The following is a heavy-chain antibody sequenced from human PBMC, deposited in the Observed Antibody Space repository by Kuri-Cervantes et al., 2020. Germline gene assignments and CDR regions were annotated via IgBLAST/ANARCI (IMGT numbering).Heavy chain of an antibody. CDR3: AHIGYYYGSGSLSWYFDY. CDR1: GFSLSASGGG. V-gene: IGHV2-5*01. Sequence: SGPTLVKPTQTLTLTCTFSGFSLSASGGGVGWIRQPPGKALEWLALIYWNDDKRYSPSLKSRLTITKDTSKNQVVLTMTNMDPVDTATYYCAHIGYYYGSGSLSWYFDYWGQGTLVTVSS. J-gene: IGHJ4*02. D-gene: IGHD3-10*01. CDR2: IYWNDDK.